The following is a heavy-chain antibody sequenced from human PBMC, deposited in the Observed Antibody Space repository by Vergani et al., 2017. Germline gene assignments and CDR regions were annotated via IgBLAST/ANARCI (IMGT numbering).Heavy chain of an antibody. CDR1: GYTFTGYY. CDR3: AREGSDFWSNFDY. V-gene: IGHV1-2*02. J-gene: IGHJ4*02. Sequence: QVQLVQSGAEVKKPGASVKVSCKASGYTFTGYYMHWVRQAPGQGLEWMGWINPNSGGTNYAQKFQGRVTMTRDTSKNQFSLKLSSVTAADTAVYYCAREGSDFWSNFDYWGQGTLVTVSS. CDR2: INPNSGGT. D-gene: IGHD3-3*01.